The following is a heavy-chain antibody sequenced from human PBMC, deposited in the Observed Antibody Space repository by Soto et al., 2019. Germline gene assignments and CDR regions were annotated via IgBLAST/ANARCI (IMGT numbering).Heavy chain of an antibody. V-gene: IGHV1-69*02. D-gene: IGHD6-19*01. CDR3: ARHPSRYSSGFYYYYGMDV. J-gene: IGHJ6*02. CDR2: IIPILGIA. Sequence: SVKVSCKASGCTISSYTISWVRQAPGQGLEWMGRIIPILGIANYAQKFQGRVTITADKSTSTAYMELSSLRSEDTAMYYCARHPSRYSSGFYYYYGMDVWGQGTTVTVSS. CDR1: GCTISSYT.